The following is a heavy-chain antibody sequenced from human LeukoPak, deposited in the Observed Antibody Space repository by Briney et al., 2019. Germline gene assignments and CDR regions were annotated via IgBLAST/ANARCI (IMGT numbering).Heavy chain of an antibody. CDR3: ARARGYLSPFQH. D-gene: IGHD3-3*01. V-gene: IGHV4-59*01. Sequence: PSETLSLTCTVSGGSISSYYWSWIRQPPGKGLEWIGYIYYSGSTNYNPSLKSRVTISVDPSKNQFSLKLSSVTAADTAIYYCARARGYLSPFQHWGQGTLVTVSS. J-gene: IGHJ1*01. CDR1: GGSISSYY. CDR2: IYYSGST.